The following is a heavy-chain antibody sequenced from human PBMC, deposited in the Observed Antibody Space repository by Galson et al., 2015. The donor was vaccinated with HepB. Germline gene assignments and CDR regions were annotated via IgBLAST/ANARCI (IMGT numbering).Heavy chain of an antibody. J-gene: IGHJ4*02. V-gene: IGHV1-18*04. D-gene: IGHD1-14*01. CDR2: IETNNGNI. Sequence: SVKLSCKASGYTFSSYGMSWVRQAPGQGLEWMGWIETNNGNIHYAQILQDRVSMTTDTSKSTAYMELRSLRSEDTAVYYCVRDRNRSFEYWGQGTLVIVSS. CDR1: GYTFSSYG. CDR3: VRDRNRSFEY.